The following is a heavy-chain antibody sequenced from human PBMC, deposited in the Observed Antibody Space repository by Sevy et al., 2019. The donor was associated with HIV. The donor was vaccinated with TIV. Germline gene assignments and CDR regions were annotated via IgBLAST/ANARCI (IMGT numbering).Heavy chain of an antibody. CDR3: AKDHLRFGPYPRYFDL. CDR1: GFTFSSYA. J-gene: IGHJ2*01. CDR2: ISGSGGST. V-gene: IGHV3-23*01. D-gene: IGHD3-3*01. Sequence: GGSLRLSCAASGFTFSSYAMSWVRQAPGKGLEWVSAISGSGGSTYYADSVKGRFTISRDNSKNTLYLQMNSLRAEDTAVYYCAKDHLRFGPYPRYFDLRGRGTLVTVSS.